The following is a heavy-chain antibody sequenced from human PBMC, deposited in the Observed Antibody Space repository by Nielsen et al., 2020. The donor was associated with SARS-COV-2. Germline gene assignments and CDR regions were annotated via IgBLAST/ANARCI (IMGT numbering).Heavy chain of an antibody. J-gene: IGHJ4*02. V-gene: IGHV3-30*04. CDR2: ISYAGSNK. D-gene: IGHD6-6*01. Sequence: GESLKISCAASGFTFSSYAMHWVRQAPGTGLEWVAIISYAGSNKYSSDSVKARFTIARDNSKNTLYLQMNSLRAEDTAVYYCARECPDSSSSYFDYWGQGTLVTVSS. CDR1: GFTFSSYA. CDR3: ARECPDSSSSYFDY.